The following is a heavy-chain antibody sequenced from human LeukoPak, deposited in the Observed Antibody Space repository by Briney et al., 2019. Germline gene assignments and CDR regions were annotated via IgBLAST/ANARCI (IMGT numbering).Heavy chain of an antibody. CDR3: ARDRGIAVAEDY. CDR1: GGSISSYY. J-gene: IGHJ4*02. D-gene: IGHD6-19*01. V-gene: IGHV4-4*07. CDR2: LYTSGST. Sequence: SETLSLTCTVSGGSISSYYWSWIRQPAGKGLEWIGRLYTSGSTNYNPSLESRVTMSLDTSKTQFSLKLSSVTAADTAVYYCARDRGIAVAEDYWGQGTLVTVSS.